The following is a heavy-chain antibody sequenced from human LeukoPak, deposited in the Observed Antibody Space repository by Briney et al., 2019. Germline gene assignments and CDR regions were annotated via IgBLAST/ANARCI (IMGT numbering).Heavy chain of an antibody. D-gene: IGHD3-22*01. CDR2: ISGSGTYT. J-gene: IGHJ4*02. CDR3: AKYQYDSSGYYPLFDY. V-gene: IGHV3-23*01. CDR1: GFTFSTFA. Sequence: GGSLRLSCAPPGFTFSTFAMSWVRQAPGKGLEWVSGISGSGTYTDYADSVKGRFTISRDNSKNTLYPQMNRLRAEDTAVYYCAKYQYDSSGYYPLFDYWGQGTLVTVSS.